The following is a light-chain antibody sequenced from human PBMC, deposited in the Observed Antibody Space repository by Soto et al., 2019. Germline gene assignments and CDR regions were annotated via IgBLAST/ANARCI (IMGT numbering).Light chain of an antibody. Sequence: QSALTQPASVSGSPGQSITISCTGTSSDVGGYNYVSWYQQHPGKAPKLMIYDVSNRPSGVSNRFSGSKSGNXASLTISGLQAEDEADYYCSSYTSSSTRVVFGGGTKLTVL. CDR3: SSYTSSSTRVV. J-gene: IGLJ2*01. CDR1: SSDVGGYNY. V-gene: IGLV2-14*01. CDR2: DVS.